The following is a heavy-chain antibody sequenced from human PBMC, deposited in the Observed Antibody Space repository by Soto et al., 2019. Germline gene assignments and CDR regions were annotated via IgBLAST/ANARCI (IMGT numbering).Heavy chain of an antibody. Sequence: ASVKVSGKPSGYTFTRSGVSWVRQAPGQVLEWLGWISAYNGNTNYAQKLQGRVTMTTDTSTSTAYMELRSLRSEDTAVYYCARGRAAGLYYYYYYGMDVWGQGPTVTVSS. CDR3: ARGRAAGLYYYYYYGMDV. V-gene: IGHV1-18*04. J-gene: IGHJ6*02. D-gene: IGHD6-25*01. CDR1: GYTFTRSG. CDR2: ISAYNGNT.